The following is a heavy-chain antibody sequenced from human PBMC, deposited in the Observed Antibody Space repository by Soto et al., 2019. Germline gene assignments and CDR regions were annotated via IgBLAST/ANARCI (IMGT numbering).Heavy chain of an antibody. V-gene: IGHV4-30-2*01. CDR2: IYHNGST. J-gene: IGHJ4*02. CDR3: ARGNYGSLDY. CDR1: GGSISSGGYS. D-gene: IGHD4-17*01. Sequence: PSETLSLTCAVSGGSISSGGYSWSWIRQPPGKGLEWIGYIYHNGSTYYNPSLKSRVTISVDRSKNQFSLKLSSVTAADTAVYYCARGNYGSLDYWGQGTLVTVSS.